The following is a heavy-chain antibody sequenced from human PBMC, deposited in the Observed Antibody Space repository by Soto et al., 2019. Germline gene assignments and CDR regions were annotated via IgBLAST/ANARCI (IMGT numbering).Heavy chain of an antibody. J-gene: IGHJ4*02. CDR1: GGSISGSY. CDR3: ARSVAVPGAHIDY. D-gene: IGHD6-19*01. CDR2: VYYTGST. Sequence: SETLSLTCSVSGGSISGSYWSWIRQSPGKGLEWLGRVYYTGSTNYSPSLRSRVSISVDTSKNEFSLRLSSVTAADTAVYFCARSVAVPGAHIDYWGQGTQVTVSS. V-gene: IGHV4-59*01.